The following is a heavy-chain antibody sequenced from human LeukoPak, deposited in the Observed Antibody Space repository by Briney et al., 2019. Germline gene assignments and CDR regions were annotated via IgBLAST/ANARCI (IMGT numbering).Heavy chain of an antibody. CDR1: GASISSGGYS. D-gene: IGHD3-10*01. J-gene: IGHJ5*02. CDR3: ARSFRRGVWQFDP. V-gene: IGHV4-31*03. CDR2: IFYRGGT. Sequence: PSETLSLTCTVSGASISSGGYSWNWIRQHPGKGLEWIGSIFYRGGTHYNPSLKSRLTLSLDTSKNQFSLKLTSVTAADTAVFYCARSFRRGVWQFDPWGQGTLVIVSS.